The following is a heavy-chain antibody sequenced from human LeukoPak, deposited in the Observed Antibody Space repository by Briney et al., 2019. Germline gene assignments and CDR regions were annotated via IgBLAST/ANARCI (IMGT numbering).Heavy chain of an antibody. J-gene: IGHJ6*02. CDR1: GGSFSTSG. V-gene: IGHV1-69*05. Sequence: SVKVSCKASGGSFSTSGFSWVRQAPGQGLEWMGGVIPIYGTPSYAQKFQGRVTITTDESTSTAYMELSSLRSEDTAVYYCARDHWGIVENGYDYFYYDMDVWGQGTTVTVSS. CDR3: ARDHWGIVENGYDYFYYDMDV. D-gene: IGHD7-27*01. CDR2: VIPIYGTP.